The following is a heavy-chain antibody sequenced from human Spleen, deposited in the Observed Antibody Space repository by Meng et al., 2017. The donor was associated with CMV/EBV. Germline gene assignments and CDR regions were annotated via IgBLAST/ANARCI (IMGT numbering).Heavy chain of an antibody. Sequence: GGSLRLSCAGSGFTFSSFWMSWVRQAPGKGLEWVANIKEDGSGKYYVDSVKGRFTISRDNSKNALYLQMNSLRAEDTAVYYCARELDAFDIWGQGTMVTVSS. CDR3: ARELDAFDI. V-gene: IGHV3-7*03. J-gene: IGHJ3*02. CDR2: IKEDGSGK. CDR1: GFTFSSFW.